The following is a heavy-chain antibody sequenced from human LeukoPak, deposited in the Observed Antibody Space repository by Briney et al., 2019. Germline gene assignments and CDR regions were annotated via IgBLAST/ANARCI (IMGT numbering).Heavy chain of an antibody. CDR1: GYTFTSYD. J-gene: IGHJ5*02. V-gene: IGHV1-8*01. CDR3: ARVGEDWFDP. CDR2: MSPNSGDT. Sequence: ASVKVSCKASGYTFTSYDFNWVRQATGQRPEWMGWMSPNSGDTGYAQKFQDRVTMTRNTSISTAYMELNSLRSDDTAVYYCARVGEDWFDPWGQGTLVTVSS.